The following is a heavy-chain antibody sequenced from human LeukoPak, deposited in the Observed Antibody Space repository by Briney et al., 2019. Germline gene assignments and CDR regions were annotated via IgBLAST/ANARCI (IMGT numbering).Heavy chain of an antibody. CDR3: ARAGGYNKGGDY. J-gene: IGHJ4*02. CDR1: GFSFSSFE. Sequence: GGSLRLSCAASGFSFSSFEMNWVRQAPGKGLEWVSYISSTGSTIYYADSVKGRFTISGDNAKNSLYLQMNSLRAEDTAVYYCARAGGYNKGGDYWGQGTLVTVSS. D-gene: IGHD5-24*01. CDR2: ISSTGSTI. V-gene: IGHV3-48*03.